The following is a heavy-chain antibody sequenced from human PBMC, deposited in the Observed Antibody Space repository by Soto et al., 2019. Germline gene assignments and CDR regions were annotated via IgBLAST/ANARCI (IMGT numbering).Heavy chain of an antibody. CDR2: ISGSGRTI. CDR3: AKVGPSYYYGMDV. J-gene: IGHJ6*02. D-gene: IGHD1-26*01. Sequence: GASLKISCAASGVDFSSEVMCWVRQAPGKGLEWVSSISGSGRTIYHADSMRGRFAISRDNSKNSLYLQLNDLRVDDTAVYYCAKVGPSYYYGMDVWGQGTTVTVSS. CDR1: GVDFSSEV. V-gene: IGHV3-23*01.